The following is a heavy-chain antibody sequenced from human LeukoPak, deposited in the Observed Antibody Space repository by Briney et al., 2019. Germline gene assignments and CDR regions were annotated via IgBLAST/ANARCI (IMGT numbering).Heavy chain of an antibody. CDR1: GGSFSGYY. Sequence: SETLSLTCAVYGGSFSGYYWTWIRQSPGNGLEWIGEINHGVGTNYNPSLKSRVTIAEDTSKNQFSLKLTSVTAADTAVYYCARGTQFYYYYSYMDVWGKGTTVTVSS. CDR3: ARGTQFYYYYSYMDV. CDR2: INHGVGT. V-gene: IGHV4-34*01. J-gene: IGHJ6*03.